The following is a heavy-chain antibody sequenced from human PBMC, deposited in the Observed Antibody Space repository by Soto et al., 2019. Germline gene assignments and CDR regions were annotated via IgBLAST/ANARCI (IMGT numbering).Heavy chain of an antibody. CDR3: ARVSTGYDY. CDR1: GFTFSSYS. CDR2: ISSSSSTI. V-gene: IGHV3-48*01. D-gene: IGHD2-2*01. J-gene: IGHJ4*02. Sequence: ESGGGLVQPGGSLRLSCAASGFTFSSYSMNWVRQAPGKGLEWVSYISSSSSTIYYADSVKGRFTISRDNAKNSLYLQMNSLRAEDTAVYYCARVSTGYDYWGQGTLVTVSS.